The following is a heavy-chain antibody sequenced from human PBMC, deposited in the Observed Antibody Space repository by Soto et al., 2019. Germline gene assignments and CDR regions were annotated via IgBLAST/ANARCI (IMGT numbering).Heavy chain of an antibody. CDR2: ISWDGGST. CDR1: GFTFDDYT. V-gene: IGHV3-43*01. CDR3: AKDTGGPSSSWPNDYYYGMDV. Sequence: EVQLVESGGVVVQPGGSLRLSCAASGFTFDDYTMHWVRQAPGKGLEWVSLISWDGGSTYYADSVKGRFTISRDNSKNSLYLQMNSLRTEDTALYYCAKDTGGPSSSWPNDYYYGMDVWGQGTTVTVSS. J-gene: IGHJ6*02. D-gene: IGHD6-13*01.